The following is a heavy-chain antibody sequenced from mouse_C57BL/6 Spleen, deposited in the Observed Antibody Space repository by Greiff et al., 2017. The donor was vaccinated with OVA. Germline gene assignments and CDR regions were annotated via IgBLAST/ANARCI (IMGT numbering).Heavy chain of an antibody. CDR3: ARYYDYDAWFAY. D-gene: IGHD2-4*01. J-gene: IGHJ3*01. V-gene: IGHV1-69*01. CDR1: GYTFTSYW. Sequence: QVQLQQPGAELVMPGASVKLSCKASGYTFTSYWMHWVKQRPGQGLEWIGEIDPSDSYTNYNQKFKGKSTLTVDKSSSTAYMQLSSLTSEDSAVYDCARYYDYDAWFAYWGQGTLVTVSA. CDR2: IDPSDSYT.